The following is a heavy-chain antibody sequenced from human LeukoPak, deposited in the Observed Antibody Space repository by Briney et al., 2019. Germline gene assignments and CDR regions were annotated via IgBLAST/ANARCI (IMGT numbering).Heavy chain of an antibody. J-gene: IGHJ6*03. CDR2: ISGSGGST. D-gene: IGHD1/OR15-1a*01. CDR1: GFTFSSYA. V-gene: IGHV3-23*01. CDR3: AKTPRTYREGGGYYYYYYMDV. Sequence: GGSLRLSCAASGFTFSSYAMSWVRQAPGKGLEWVSAISGSGGSTYYADSVKGRFTISRDNSKNTLYLQMNSLRAEDTAVYYCAKTPRTYREGGGYYYYYYMDVWGKGTTVTVSS.